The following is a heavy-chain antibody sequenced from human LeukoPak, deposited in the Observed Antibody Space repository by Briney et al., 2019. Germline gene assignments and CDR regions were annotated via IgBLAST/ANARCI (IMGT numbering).Heavy chain of an antibody. CDR3: AKWIYYDSSGYYYYFDY. CDR1: GFTFSIYA. J-gene: IGHJ4*02. D-gene: IGHD3-22*01. V-gene: IGHV3-23*01. CDR2: ISGSGGST. Sequence: GGSLRLSCAASGFTFSIYAMSWVRQAPGKGLEWVSAISGSGGSTYYADSVKGRFTISRDNSKNTLYLQMNSLRAEDTAVYYCAKWIYYDSSGYYYYFDYWGQGTLVTVSS.